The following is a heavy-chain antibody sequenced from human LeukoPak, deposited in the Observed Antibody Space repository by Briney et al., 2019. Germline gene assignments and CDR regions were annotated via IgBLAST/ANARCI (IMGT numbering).Heavy chain of an antibody. J-gene: IGHJ6*02. V-gene: IGHV1-24*01. CDR1: GYTLTELS. CDR3: ATNAPVGATPYYYYGMDV. D-gene: IGHD1-26*01. Sequence: ASVKVSCKVSGYTLTELSMHWVRQAPGKGLEWMGGFDPEDGETIYAQKFQGRVTMIEDTSTDTAYMELSSLRSEDTAVYYCATNAPVGATPYYYYGMDVWGQGTTVTVSS. CDR2: FDPEDGET.